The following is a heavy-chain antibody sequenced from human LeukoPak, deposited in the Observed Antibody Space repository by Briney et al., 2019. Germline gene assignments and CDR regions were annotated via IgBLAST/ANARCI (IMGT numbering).Heavy chain of an antibody. Sequence: PGRSLRLSCAASGFTFSSHGMHWVRQAPGKGLEWVASINHNGNVNYYVDSVKGRFTISRDNAKNSLYLQMSNLRAEDTAVYFCARGGGLDVWGQGATVTVSS. D-gene: IGHD3-16*01. J-gene: IGHJ6*02. CDR1: GFTFSSHG. CDR2: INHNGNVN. CDR3: ARGGGLDV. V-gene: IGHV3-7*03.